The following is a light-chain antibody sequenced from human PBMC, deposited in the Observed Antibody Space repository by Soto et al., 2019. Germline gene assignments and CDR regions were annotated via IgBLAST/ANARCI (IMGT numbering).Light chain of an antibody. CDR1: QTISTG. Sequence: EIGLTQSPGTLSLSPGERATLSCRASQTISTGLAWYQQKPGQSPRLVIWGASDRATGIPARFSGSGSGTDFTLTISSLEPEEFACYYGHQRSALPVTFGQGSKLQIK. V-gene: IGKV3-11*01. CDR2: GAS. CDR3: HQRSALPVT. J-gene: IGKJ2*01.